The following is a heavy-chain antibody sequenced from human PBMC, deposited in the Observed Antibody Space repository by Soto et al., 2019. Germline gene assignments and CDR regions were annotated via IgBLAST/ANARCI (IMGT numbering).Heavy chain of an antibody. V-gene: IGHV3-33*01. CDR1: GFTFNTYG. D-gene: IGHD7-27*01. CDR3: ARALGKGRYFDY. CDR2: IWYDGSNK. Sequence: QVQLVESGGGVVQPGRSLRLSCAASGFTFNTYGMHWVRQAPGKGLEWVAIIWYDGSNKYYADSVKGRFTISRDNSKNTLYLQMNSLRAEDTAVYYCARALGKGRYFDYWGQGTLVTVSS. J-gene: IGHJ4*02.